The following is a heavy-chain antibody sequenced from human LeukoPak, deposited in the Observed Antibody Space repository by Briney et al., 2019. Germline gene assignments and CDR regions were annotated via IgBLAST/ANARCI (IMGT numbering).Heavy chain of an antibody. V-gene: IGHV3-15*01. J-gene: IGHJ4*02. CDR2: IKSKTDGGTT. CDR1: GFTFSNAW. CDR3: TTDRGDYVWGIYRPDY. Sequence: PGGSVRLSCAASGFTFSNAWMRWVRQAPGKGLEWVGRIKSKTDGGTTDYAAPVKGRFTISRDDSKNTLALQMNSLKTEYTAVYYCTTDRGDYVWGIYRPDYWGQGTLVTVSS. D-gene: IGHD3-16*02.